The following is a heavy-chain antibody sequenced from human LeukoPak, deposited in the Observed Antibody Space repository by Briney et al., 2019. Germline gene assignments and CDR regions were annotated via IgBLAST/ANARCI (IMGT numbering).Heavy chain of an antibody. CDR1: GGSFSGYY. Sequence: SETLSLPCAVYGGSFSGYYWSWIRQTPGKGLEWIGEINHSGSTNYNPSLKSRVTISVDTSKNQFSLKLSSVTAADTAVYYCARTVLPAAPDDYWGQGTLVTVSS. D-gene: IGHD2-2*01. J-gene: IGHJ4*02. V-gene: IGHV4-34*01. CDR3: ARTVLPAAPDDY. CDR2: INHSGST.